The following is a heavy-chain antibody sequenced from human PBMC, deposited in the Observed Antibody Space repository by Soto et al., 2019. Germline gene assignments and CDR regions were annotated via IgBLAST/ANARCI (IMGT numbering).Heavy chain of an antibody. CDR1: GGSISSGGYY. V-gene: IGHV4-31*03. D-gene: IGHD3-22*01. Sequence: PSETLSLTCTVSGGSISSGGYYWSWIRQHPGKGLEWIGYIYYSGSTYYNPSLKSRVTISVDTSKNQFSLKLSSVTAADTAVYYCARYYDSSADNWFDPWGQGTLVTVSS. J-gene: IGHJ5*02. CDR2: IYYSGST. CDR3: ARYYDSSADNWFDP.